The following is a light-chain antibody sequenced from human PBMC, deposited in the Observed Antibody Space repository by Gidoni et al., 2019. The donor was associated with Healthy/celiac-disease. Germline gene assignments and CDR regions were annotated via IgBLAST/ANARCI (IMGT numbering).Light chain of an antibody. CDR1: QSVSSSY. CDR2: GAS. Sequence: EIVLTQSPGTLSLSPGERAPLSCRASQSVSSSYLAWYQQKPGQAPRRLIYGASSRATGLPDRFSGSGSGTDFTLTISRLEPEDFAVYYCQQYGSSPQTFGQGTKVEIK. CDR3: QQYGSSPQT. V-gene: IGKV3-20*01. J-gene: IGKJ1*01.